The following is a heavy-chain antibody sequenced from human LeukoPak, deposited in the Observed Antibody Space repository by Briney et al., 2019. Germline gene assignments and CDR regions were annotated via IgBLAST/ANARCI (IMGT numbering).Heavy chain of an antibody. J-gene: IGHJ6*03. CDR3: ARLYRANYYYYYYMDV. CDR2: INHSGST. Sequence: SETLSLTCAVYGGSFSGYYWSWIRQPPGKGLEWIGEINHSGSTNYNPSLKSRVTISVDTSKNQFSLKLCSVTAADTAVYYCARLYRANYYYYYYMDVWGKGTTVTVSS. CDR1: GGSFSGYY. D-gene: IGHD3-16*02. V-gene: IGHV4-34*01.